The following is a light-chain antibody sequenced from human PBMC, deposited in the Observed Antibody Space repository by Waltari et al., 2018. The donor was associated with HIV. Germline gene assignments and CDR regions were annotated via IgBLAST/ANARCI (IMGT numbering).Light chain of an antibody. J-gene: IGLJ1*01. CDR2: DVF. CDR3: SSYTTINTGV. V-gene: IGLV2-14*03. CDR1: SSDVGTYNF. Sequence: QSALAQPASVSGSPGQSVPIPCTGTSSDVGTYNFVSWYQHHPDRAPKLIIYDVFNRPSGVSNRFSGSKSGNTASLTIAGLQAADEADYYCSSYTTINTGVFGTGTKVTVL.